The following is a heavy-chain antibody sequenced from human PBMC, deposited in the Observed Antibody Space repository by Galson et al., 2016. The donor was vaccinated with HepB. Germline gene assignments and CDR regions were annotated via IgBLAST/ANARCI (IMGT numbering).Heavy chain of an antibody. V-gene: IGHV3-23*01. CDR2: ISGSGGST. CDR1: GFTFSDYA. CDR3: AKVFRDYFWSGFSLDY. D-gene: IGHD3-3*01. Sequence: SLRLSCAASGFTFSDYAMSWVRQAPGKGLEWVSAISGSGGSTYYADSVKGRFTISGDNSKTTLYLQMNSLRAEDTAVYYCAKVFRDYFWSGFSLDYWGQGTLVTVSS. J-gene: IGHJ4*02.